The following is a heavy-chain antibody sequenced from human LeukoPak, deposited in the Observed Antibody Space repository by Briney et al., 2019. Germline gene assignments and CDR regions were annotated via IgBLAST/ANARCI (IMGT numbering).Heavy chain of an antibody. CDR1: GFTFSSYA. D-gene: IGHD3-22*01. CDR2: ISYDGSNK. V-gene: IGHV3-30-3*01. CDR3: ARADAFYYDRSGYSPFVY. Sequence: GGSLRLSCAASGFTFSSYAMHWVRQAPGKGLEWVAVISYDGSNKYYADSVKGRFTISRDNSKNTLYLQMNSLRAEDTAVYYCARADAFYYDRSGYSPFVYWGQGTLVTVSS. J-gene: IGHJ4*02.